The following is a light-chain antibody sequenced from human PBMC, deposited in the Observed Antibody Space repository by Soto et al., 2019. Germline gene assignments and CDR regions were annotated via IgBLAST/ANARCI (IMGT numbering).Light chain of an antibody. CDR3: SSYTRSSTLVV. Sequence: QSVLTQPASVSGSPGQSITISCTGTSSDVGGYNYVSWYQQHPGKAPKLMIYEVSNRPSGVSNRFSGSKSGNTASLTISGIQAEDEADYYCSSYTRSSTLVVFGGGTKLTVL. V-gene: IGLV2-14*01. CDR1: SSDVGGYNY. J-gene: IGLJ2*01. CDR2: EVS.